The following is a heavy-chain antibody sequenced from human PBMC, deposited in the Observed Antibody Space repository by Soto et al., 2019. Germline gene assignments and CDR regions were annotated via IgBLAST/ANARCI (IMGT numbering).Heavy chain of an antibody. Sequence: QVQLVQSGAEVKKPGSSVKVSCKASGGTFSSYAISWVRQAPGQGLEWMGGIIPIFGTANYAQKFQGRVTTTADESTSTAYMELSSLRSEDTAVYYCARKRTHYDSSGYYYHDAFDIWGQGTMVTVSS. CDR3: ARKRTHYDSSGYYYHDAFDI. CDR1: GGTFSSYA. CDR2: IIPIFGTA. V-gene: IGHV1-69*01. D-gene: IGHD3-22*01. J-gene: IGHJ3*02.